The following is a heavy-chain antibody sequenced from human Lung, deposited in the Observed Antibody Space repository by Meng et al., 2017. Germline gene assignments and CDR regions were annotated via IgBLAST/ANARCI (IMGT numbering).Heavy chain of an antibody. CDR1: DYTFTGYG. V-gene: IGHV1-18*01. CDR2: LGAHDGDT. D-gene: IGHD3-10*01. J-gene: IGHJ4*01. Sequence: QVQPVQSGPEVKKPGASFKVSCTASDYTFTGYGVSWVRQAPGPGLEWMAWLGAHDGDTSHAPKFQGRVTVSADRPTATAYMELRSLRSDDTAVYYCARGTPGRSYSDYWGQGTLVTVSS. CDR3: ARGTPGRSYSDY.